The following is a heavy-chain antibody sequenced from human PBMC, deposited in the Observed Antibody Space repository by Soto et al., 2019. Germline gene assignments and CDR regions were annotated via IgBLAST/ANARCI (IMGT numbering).Heavy chain of an antibody. V-gene: IGHV3-7*01. CDR2: IKEDGSEI. J-gene: IGHJ4*02. Sequence: GGSLRLSCAVSGFNVMRYWMSWVRQAPGKGLEWVAGIKEDGSEIYYLHSVRGRFSISRDSAGNALHLTMNYLSAEDTGVYFCARDIGFDYVNWGQGTLVTVSS. D-gene: IGHD3-16*01. CDR1: GFNVMRYW. CDR3: ARDIGFDYVN.